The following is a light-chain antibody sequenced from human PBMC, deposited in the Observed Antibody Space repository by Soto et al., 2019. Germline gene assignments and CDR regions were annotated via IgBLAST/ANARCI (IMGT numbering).Light chain of an antibody. V-gene: IGKV1-39*01. CDR3: QQSYSHPIT. CDR1: LSISSD. J-gene: IGKJ3*01. CDR2: GAS. Sequence: DIQMTQSPSSLSASVGDRVTITCRASLSISSDLNWYQQKPGKAPKVLIFGASSLQSGVPSRFSGSGSGTDFTLTISSLQPEDSATYYCQQSYSHPITFGPGTTLEIK.